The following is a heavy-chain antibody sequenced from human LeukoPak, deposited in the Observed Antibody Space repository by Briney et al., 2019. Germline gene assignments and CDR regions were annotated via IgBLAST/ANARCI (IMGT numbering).Heavy chain of an antibody. J-gene: IGHJ4*02. CDR3: ARDLAYDSSGPIDY. Sequence: ASVKVSCKASGYTFTSYGISWVRQAPGQGLEWMGWISAYNGNTNYAQKLQGRVTMTTDTSTSTAYMELRSLRSDDTAVYYCARDLAYDSSGPIDYWGQGTLATVSS. CDR2: ISAYNGNT. CDR1: GYTFTSYG. D-gene: IGHD3-22*01. V-gene: IGHV1-18*01.